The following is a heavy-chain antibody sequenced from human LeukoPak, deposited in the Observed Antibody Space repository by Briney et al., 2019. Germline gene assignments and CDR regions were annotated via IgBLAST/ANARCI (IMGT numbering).Heavy chain of an antibody. J-gene: IGHJ4*02. D-gene: IGHD1-26*01. V-gene: IGHV1-2*02. CDR1: GYTFTGYY. Sequence: ASVKVSCKASGYTFTGYYTHWVRQAPGQGLEWMGWINPNSGGTNYAQKFQGRVTMTRDTSISTAYMELSRLRSDDTAVYYCARSKTYIVGATDYWGQGTLVTVSS. CDR2: INPNSGGT. CDR3: ARSKTYIVGATDY.